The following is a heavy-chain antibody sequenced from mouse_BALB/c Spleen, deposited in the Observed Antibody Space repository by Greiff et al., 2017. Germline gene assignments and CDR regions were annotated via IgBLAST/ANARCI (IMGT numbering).Heavy chain of an antibody. CDR3: ARGGYYPQYYYAMDY. D-gene: IGHD2-3*01. Sequence: QVQLKESGPGLVAPSQSLSITCTVSGFSLTGYGVNWVRQPPGKGLEWLGMIWGDGSTDYNSALKSRLSISKDNSKSQVFLKMNSLQTDDTARYYCARGGYYPQYYYAMDYWGQGTSVTVSS. CDR2: IWGDGST. J-gene: IGHJ4*01. CDR1: GFSLTGYG. V-gene: IGHV2-6-7*01.